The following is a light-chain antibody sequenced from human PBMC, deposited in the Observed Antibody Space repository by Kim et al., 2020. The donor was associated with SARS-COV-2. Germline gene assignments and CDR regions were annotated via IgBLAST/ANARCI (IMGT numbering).Light chain of an antibody. CDR1: QSVSSRC. CDR3: QQFGRSSWT. Sequence: EIVLTQSPGTLSLSPGERATLSCRASQSVSSRCFAWYQQKPGQAPRLLIYGASSRATGIPDRFSGSGSGTDFTLTISRLEPEDFAVYYCQQFGRSSWTFGQGTKVDIK. V-gene: IGKV3-20*01. J-gene: IGKJ1*01. CDR2: GAS.